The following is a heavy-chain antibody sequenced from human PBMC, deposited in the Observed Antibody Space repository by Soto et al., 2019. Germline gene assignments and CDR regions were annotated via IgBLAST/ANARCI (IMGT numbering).Heavy chain of an antibody. CDR3: ARSPFRRATVTRRWFHP. CDR1: GGSISSGGYY. J-gene: IGHJ5*02. D-gene: IGHD4-4*01. Sequence: QVQLQESGPGLVKPSQTLSLTCTVSGGSISSGGYYWSWIRQHPGKGLEWIGNIYYSGSTYYNPSLKTRVTISVDTSKNHFSLKLSSVTAADTAVYYCARSPFRRATVTRRWFHPWGQGTLVTVSS. V-gene: IGHV4-31*03. CDR2: IYYSGST.